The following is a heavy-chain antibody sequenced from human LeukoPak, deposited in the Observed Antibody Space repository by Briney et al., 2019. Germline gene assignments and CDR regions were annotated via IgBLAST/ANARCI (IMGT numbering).Heavy chain of an antibody. CDR1: GFTFSSYS. D-gene: IGHD5-18*01. V-gene: IGHV3-21*01. J-gene: IGHJ6*03. CDR2: ISSSSSYI. CDR3: ARVRYSYGRDYYYYYYMDV. Sequence: SGGSLRLSCAASGFTFSSYSMNWVRQAPGKGLEWVSSISSSSSYIYYADSVKGRFTISRDNAKNSLYLQMNSLRAEDTAVYYCARVRYSYGRDYYYYYYMDVWGKGTTVTISS.